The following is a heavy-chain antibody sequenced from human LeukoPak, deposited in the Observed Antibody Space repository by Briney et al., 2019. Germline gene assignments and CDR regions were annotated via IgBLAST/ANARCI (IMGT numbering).Heavy chain of an antibody. J-gene: IGHJ4*02. Sequence: PSETLSLTCTVSGGSISSYYWSWIRQPPGKGLEWIGYIYYSGSTNYNPSLKSRVTISVDTSKNQFSLKLSSVTAADTAVYYCARVRSSSLYFDYWGQGTLVTVSS. CDR1: GGSISSYY. CDR2: IYYSGST. D-gene: IGHD6-13*01. CDR3: ARVRSSSLYFDY. V-gene: IGHV4-59*01.